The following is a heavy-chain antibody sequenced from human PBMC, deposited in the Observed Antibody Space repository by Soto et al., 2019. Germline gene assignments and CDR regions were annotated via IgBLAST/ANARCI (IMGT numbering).Heavy chain of an antibody. J-gene: IGHJ1*01. D-gene: IGHD3-22*01. CDR3: ARDRWSGYYDRSGYYYEYFQH. V-gene: IGHV1-18*04. Sequence: ASVKVSCKASGYTFTSYGISWVRQAPGQGLEWMGWISAYNGNTNYAQKLQGRVTMTTDTSTSTAYMELRSLRSDDTAVYYCARDRWSGYYDRSGYYYEYFQHWGQGTMVTVSS. CDR2: ISAYNGNT. CDR1: GYTFTSYG.